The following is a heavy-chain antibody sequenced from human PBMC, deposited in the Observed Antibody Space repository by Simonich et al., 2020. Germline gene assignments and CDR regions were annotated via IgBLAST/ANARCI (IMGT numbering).Heavy chain of an antibody. CDR3: ARTYSGSYYYFDY. CDR2: MNPNSGNT. V-gene: IGHV1-8*03. CDR1: GYTFTSYD. D-gene: IGHD1-26*01. J-gene: IGHJ4*02. Sequence: QVQLVQSGAEVKKPGASVKVSCKASGYTFTSYDINWVRQATGQGLGGMGCMNPNSGNTGYAQKVQGRVTITRNTSISTAYMELSSLRSEDTAVYYCARTYSGSYYYFDYWGQGTLVTVSS.